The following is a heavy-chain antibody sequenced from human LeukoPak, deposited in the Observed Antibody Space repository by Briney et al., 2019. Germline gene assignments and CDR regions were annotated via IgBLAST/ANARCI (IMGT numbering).Heavy chain of an antibody. J-gene: IGHJ6*03. CDR2: IYISGST. Sequence: PSETLSLTCTVSGGSISSYYWSWIRQPAGKGLEWIGRIYISGSTNYNPSLKSRVTMSVDTSKNQISLKLSSVTAADTAVYYCARGIYDSSGYHGNYYYYYMDVWGKGTTVTISS. D-gene: IGHD3-22*01. CDR3: ARGIYDSSGYHGNYYYYYMDV. CDR1: GGSISSYY. V-gene: IGHV4-4*07.